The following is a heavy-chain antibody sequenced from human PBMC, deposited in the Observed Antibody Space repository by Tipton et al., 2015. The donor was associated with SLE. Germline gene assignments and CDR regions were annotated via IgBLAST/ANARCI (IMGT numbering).Heavy chain of an antibody. D-gene: IGHD2/OR15-2a*01. CDR2: IYHSGSA. CDR3: ARFTLRFYSDSATFSDS. CDR1: GVSISRGYY. V-gene: IGHV4-31*03. Sequence: TLSLTCTVSGVSISRGYYWTWIRQHAGKGLEWIGYIYHSGSAYYNPSLESRLRISVDTSKSQFSLRLRSVTAADTAVYYCARFTLRFYSDSATFSDSWGQGIPVTVS. J-gene: IGHJ5*02.